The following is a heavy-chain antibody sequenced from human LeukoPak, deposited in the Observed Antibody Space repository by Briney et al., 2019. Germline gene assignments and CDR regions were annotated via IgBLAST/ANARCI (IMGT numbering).Heavy chain of an antibody. J-gene: IGHJ4*02. CDR3: ARGRDIVVVTAMDY. Sequence: KPGGSLRLSCAASGFTFSSYSMNWVRQAPGKGLEWVSSISSSSSYIYYADSVKGRFTFSRDNAKNSLYLQMNSLRAEDTAVYYCARGRDIVVVTAMDYWGQGTLVTVSS. D-gene: IGHD2-21*02. CDR2: ISSSSSYI. V-gene: IGHV3-21*01. CDR1: GFTFSSYS.